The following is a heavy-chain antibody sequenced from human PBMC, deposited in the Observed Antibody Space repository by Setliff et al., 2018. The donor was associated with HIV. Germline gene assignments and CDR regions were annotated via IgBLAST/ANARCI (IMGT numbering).Heavy chain of an antibody. D-gene: IGHD3-3*01. V-gene: IGHV4-38-2*01. Sequence: PSETLSLTCDVSGQDIGSGYYWAWIRQSPGKGLEWIGNIYYSETTYYNSSLKSRVTISVDTSKNQFSLKLSSVTAADTAVYYCARGNYYNLWADPFDFWGQGTLVTVSS. J-gene: IGHJ5*01. CDR2: IYYSETT. CDR1: GQDIGSGYY. CDR3: ARGNYYNLWADPFDF.